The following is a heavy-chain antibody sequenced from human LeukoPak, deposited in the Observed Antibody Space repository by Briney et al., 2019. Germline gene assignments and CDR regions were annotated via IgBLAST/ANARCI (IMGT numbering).Heavy chain of an antibody. CDR3: AREKGYCSSTSCYAGNWFDP. Sequence: SVKVSCKASGYTFTSYYMHWVRQAPGQGLEWMGGIIPIFGTANYAQKFQGRVTITADESTSTAYMELSSLRSEDTAVYYCAREKGYCSSTSCYAGNWFDPWGQGTLVTVSS. CDR1: GYTFTSYY. V-gene: IGHV1-69*13. CDR2: IIPIFGTA. D-gene: IGHD2-2*01. J-gene: IGHJ5*02.